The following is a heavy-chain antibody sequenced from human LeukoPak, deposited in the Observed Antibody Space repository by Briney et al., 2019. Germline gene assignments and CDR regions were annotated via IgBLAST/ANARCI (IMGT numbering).Heavy chain of an antibody. CDR2: IIPIFGTA. CDR1: GGTFSSYA. V-gene: IGHV1-69*05. CDR3: ARDKVRVSWFDP. J-gene: IGHJ5*02. D-gene: IGHD3-22*01. Sequence: ASVKVSCKASGGTFSSYAISWVRQAPGQGLEWMGRIIPIFGTANYARKFQGRVTITTDESTSTAYMELSSLRSEDTAVYYCARDKVRVSWFDPWGQGTLVTVSS.